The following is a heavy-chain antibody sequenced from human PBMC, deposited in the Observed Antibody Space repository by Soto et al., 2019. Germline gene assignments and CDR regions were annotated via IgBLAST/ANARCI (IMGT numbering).Heavy chain of an antibody. CDR2: IKSKTDGGTT. D-gene: IGHD1-1*01. CDR3: TTDIAGTETNWFDP. V-gene: IGHV3-15*07. Sequence: VQLVESGGGLVKPGGSLRLSCAASGFTFSNAWMNWVRQAPGKGLEWVGRIKSKTDGGTTDYAAPVKGRFTISRDDSKNTLYLQMNSLKTEDTAVYYCTTDIAGTETNWFDPWGQGTLVTVSS. CDR1: GFTFSNAW. J-gene: IGHJ5*02.